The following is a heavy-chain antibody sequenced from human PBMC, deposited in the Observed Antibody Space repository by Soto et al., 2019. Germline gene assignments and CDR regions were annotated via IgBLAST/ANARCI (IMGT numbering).Heavy chain of an antibody. CDR1: GFTFNGAW. J-gene: IGHJ4*02. CDR2: VKSEINGGTI. CDR3: SADLPVWVAYAFDY. Sequence: EVQLVESGGGLVKPGESLTLSCAASGFTFNGAWMNWVRQAPGKGLEWVGRVKSEINGGTIDYAAPVKGRFTISRDDSRNTLYLQMNSLNSGETALYYHSADLPVWVAYAFDYWGPGTLVTDSS. D-gene: IGHD3-16*01. V-gene: IGHV3-15*07.